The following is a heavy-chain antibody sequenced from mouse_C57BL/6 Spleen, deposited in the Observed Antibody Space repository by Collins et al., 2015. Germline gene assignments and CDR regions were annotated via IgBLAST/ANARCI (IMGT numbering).Heavy chain of an antibody. CDR3: SRGHSSNPYWYFGV. CDR1: GFNIKDYY. V-gene: IGHV14-2*01. CDR2: IAPEDSET. Sequence: EVQLQQSGAELVKPGASVKLSCTASGFNIKDYYMHWVKQRTEQGLEWIGRIAPEDSETKYAPKFQGKATITADTSSNTAYLQLSSLTSEDTAVYYCSRGHSSNPYWYFGVWGTGTTVTVSS. D-gene: IGHD2-5*01. J-gene: IGHJ1*03.